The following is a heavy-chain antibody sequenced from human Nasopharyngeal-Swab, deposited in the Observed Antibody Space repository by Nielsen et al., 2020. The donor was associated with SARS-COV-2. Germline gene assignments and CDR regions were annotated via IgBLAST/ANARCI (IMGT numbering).Heavy chain of an antibody. CDR1: GFAFSSYW. D-gene: IGHD3-3*01. CDR2: INSDGSST. J-gene: IGHJ6*02. CDR3: ARETHYDFWSGYYTPYYYGMDV. Sequence: GSLRLSCAASGFAFSSYWMHWVRQAPGKGLVWVSRINSDGSSTSYADSVKGRFTISRDNAKNTLYLQMNSLRAEDTAVYYCARETHYDFWSGYYTPYYYGMDVWGQGTTVTVSS. V-gene: IGHV3-74*01.